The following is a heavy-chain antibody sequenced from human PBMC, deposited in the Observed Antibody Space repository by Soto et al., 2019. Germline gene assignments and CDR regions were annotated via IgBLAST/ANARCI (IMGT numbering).Heavy chain of an antibody. V-gene: IGHV3-33*01. D-gene: IGHD6-13*01. CDR1: GFTFSSYG. CDR3: ARDLYSSSWPFFDP. J-gene: IGHJ5*02. Sequence: SLRLSCAASGFTFSSYGMHWVRQAPGKGLEWVAVIWYDGSNKYYADSVKGRFTISRDNSKNTLYLQMNSLRAEDTAVYYCARDLYSSSWPFFDPWGQGTLVTVSS. CDR2: IWYDGSNK.